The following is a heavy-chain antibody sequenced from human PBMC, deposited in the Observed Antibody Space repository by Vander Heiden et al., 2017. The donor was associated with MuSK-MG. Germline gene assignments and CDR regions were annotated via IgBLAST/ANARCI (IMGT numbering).Heavy chain of an antibody. CDR3: ARGGSGDTYWLDP. D-gene: IGHD3-10*01. CDR2: IWYDGSNK. CDR1: GFTFSSAG. V-gene: IGHV3-33*01. Sequence: VQLVESGGGVVQPGRSLRLSCAASGFTFSSAGRHWVRQAPGKGLEWVAVIWYDGSNKYYADSVKGRFTISRDNSKNTLYLQMNSLRAEDTAVYYCARGGSGDTYWLDPWGQGTLVTVSS. J-gene: IGHJ5*02.